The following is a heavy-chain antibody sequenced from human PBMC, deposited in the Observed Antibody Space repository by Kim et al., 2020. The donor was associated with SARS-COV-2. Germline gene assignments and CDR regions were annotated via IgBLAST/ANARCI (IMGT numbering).Heavy chain of an antibody. CDR2: ISSSSSYI. CDR3: ARPPGKYCSGGSCYLAGVAV. J-gene: IGHJ6*02. CDR1: GFTFSSYS. Sequence: GGSLRLSCAASGFTFSSYSMNWVRQAPGKGLEWVSSISSSSSYIYYADSVKGRFTISRDNAKNSLYLQMNSLRAEDTAVYYCARPPGKYCSGGSCYLAGVAVWGQGTTVTVSS. D-gene: IGHD2-15*01. V-gene: IGHV3-21*01.